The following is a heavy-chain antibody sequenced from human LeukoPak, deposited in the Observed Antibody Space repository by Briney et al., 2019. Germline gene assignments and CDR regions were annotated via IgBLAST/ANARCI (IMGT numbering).Heavy chain of an antibody. J-gene: IGHJ4*02. CDR2: IYSGGST. Sequence: GGSLRLSCAASGFTFINYAMTWVRQAPGKGLEWVSIIYSGGSTSYADSVKGRFTISRDNSKNTLYLQMNSLRAEDTAVYYCARDVVGATYFDWGQGTLVTVSS. CDR3: ARDVVGATYFD. V-gene: IGHV3-53*01. CDR1: GFTFINYA. D-gene: IGHD1-26*01.